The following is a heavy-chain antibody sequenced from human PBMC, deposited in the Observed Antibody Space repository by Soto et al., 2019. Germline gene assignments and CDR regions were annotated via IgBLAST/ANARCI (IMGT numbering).Heavy chain of an antibody. CDR2: IRSTTDGGKT. CDR1: GFTFDDAW. CDR3: IKERAMYAPVDFDQ. Sequence: EVQLVESGGGFVKPGGALRLSCAAAGFTFDDAWMSWVRQAPGKGLEWVGRIRSTTDGGKTDYAASVKGRFTISRNDSKKNVLLHMNSLKTEDTGVYHCIKERAMYAPVDFDQWGQGTRVTVSS. D-gene: IGHD2-8*01. V-gene: IGHV3-15*01. J-gene: IGHJ4*02.